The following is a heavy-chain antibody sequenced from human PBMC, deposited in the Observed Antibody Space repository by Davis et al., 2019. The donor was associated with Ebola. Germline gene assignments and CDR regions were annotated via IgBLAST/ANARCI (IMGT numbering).Heavy chain of an antibody. CDR3: TSGYDRVDY. CDR2: IRSKANSYAT. J-gene: IGHJ4*02. D-gene: IGHD5-12*01. CDR1: GFTFSGSA. Sequence: GGSLRLSCAASGFTFSGSAMHWVRQASGKGLEWVGRIRSKANSYATAYAASVKGRFTISSDDSKNTAYLQMNSLKTEDTAVYYCTSGYDRVDYWGQGTLVTVSS. V-gene: IGHV3-73*01.